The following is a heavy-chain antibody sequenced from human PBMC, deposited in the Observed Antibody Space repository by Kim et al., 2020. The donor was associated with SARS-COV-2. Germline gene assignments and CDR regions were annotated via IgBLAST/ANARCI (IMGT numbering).Heavy chain of an antibody. V-gene: IGHV4-38-2*02. J-gene: IGHJ4*01. Sequence: SETLSLTCTVSGYSISSGYYWGWIRQPPGKGLEWIGSIYHSGSTYYNPSLKSRVTISVDTSKNQFSLKLSSVTAADTAVYYCARDHRWYYGSGSPFDYWG. D-gene: IGHD3-10*01. CDR1: GYSISSGYY. CDR3: ARDHRWYYGSGSPFDY. CDR2: IYHSGST.